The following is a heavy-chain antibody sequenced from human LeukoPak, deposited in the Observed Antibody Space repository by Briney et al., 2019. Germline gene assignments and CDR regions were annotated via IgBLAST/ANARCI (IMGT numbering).Heavy chain of an antibody. CDR1: GFTFSNYA. CDR3: ARSLGAGSYLDF. V-gene: IGHV3-64*01. J-gene: IGHJ4*01. Sequence: GGSLRLSCAASGFTFSNYAMHWVRQAPGKGLEYLSAINGNGGSTYYATSVKGKFTITRDNSKNTLYLQMDSLSAEDMAVFYCARSLGAGSYLDFWRHGSLVTVSS. D-gene: IGHD3-10*02. CDR2: INGNGGST.